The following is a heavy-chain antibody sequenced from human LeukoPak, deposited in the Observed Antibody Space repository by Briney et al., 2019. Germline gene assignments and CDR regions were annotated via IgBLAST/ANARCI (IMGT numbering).Heavy chain of an antibody. CDR2: INPNSGGT. Sequence: ASVKVSCKASGYTFTGYYMHWVRQAPGQGLEWMGWINPNSGGTNYAQKFQGRVTMTRDTSISTAYMELSRLRSDDTAVYYCARDRDFWSGLGSYDYWGQGTLVTVSS. V-gene: IGHV1-2*02. D-gene: IGHD3-3*01. CDR1: GYTFTGYY. J-gene: IGHJ4*02. CDR3: ARDRDFWSGLGSYDY.